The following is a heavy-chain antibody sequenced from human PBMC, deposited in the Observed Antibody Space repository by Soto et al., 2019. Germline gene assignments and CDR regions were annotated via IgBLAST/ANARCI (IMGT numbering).Heavy chain of an antibody. V-gene: IGHV1-69*12. CDR1: GGTFGNTA. D-gene: IGHD3-3*01. J-gene: IGHJ5*02. CDR2: IVPLFGTA. CDR3: ARDGDPGYSFWSGPLGGGRFDP. Sequence: QVQLVQSGAEVKEPGSSVNVSCKTSGGTFGNTAVTWVRQVPGQGLEWIGGIVPLFGTANYAQKFRGRVMITADESTSTAYMDLCSLRSGDTAIYYCARDGDPGYSFWSGPLGGGRFDPWGQGTLVTVSS.